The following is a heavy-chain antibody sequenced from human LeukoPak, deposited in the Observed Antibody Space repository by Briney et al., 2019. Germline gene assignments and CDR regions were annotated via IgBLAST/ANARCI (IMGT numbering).Heavy chain of an antibody. Sequence: SETLSLTCTVSDDSITNYYWSWIRQSPGKGLEWIGDIYYRGNTYYNPSLKSRVSISVDRSRNQFSLRLTSVTAADTAIYYCARGPPNSESDYDFSSGYYTGLPYFFDFWGQGSLVIVSS. J-gene: IGHJ4*02. D-gene: IGHD3-3*01. CDR1: DDSITNYY. V-gene: IGHV4-59*01. CDR3: ARGPPNSESDYDFSSGYYTGLPYFFDF. CDR2: IYYRGNT.